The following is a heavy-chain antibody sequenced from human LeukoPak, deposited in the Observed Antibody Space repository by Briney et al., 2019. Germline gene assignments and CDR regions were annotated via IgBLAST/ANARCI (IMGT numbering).Heavy chain of an antibody. V-gene: IGHV1-46*01. D-gene: IGHD4-17*01. CDR1: GYTFTSYY. CDR2: INPSGGST. CDR3: ARNLGDGDSGLWAFDI. J-gene: IGHJ3*02. Sequence: ASVTVSCKASGYTFTSYYMHWVRQAPGQGLEWMGIINPSGGSTSYAQKFQGRVTMTRDTSTSTVYMELSSLRSEDTAVYYCARNLGDGDSGLWAFDIWGQGTMVTVSS.